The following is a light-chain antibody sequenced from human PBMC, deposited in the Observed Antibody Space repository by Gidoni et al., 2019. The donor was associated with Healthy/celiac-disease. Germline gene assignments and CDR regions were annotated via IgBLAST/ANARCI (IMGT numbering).Light chain of an antibody. CDR3: QVWASSSAPHVV. J-gene: IGLJ2*01. Sequence: SYVLTQPPSVSGAPGKTARITCGGNNIGSKRVHWYQQKPGQAPVLVIYYDSDRPSGIPERFSGSNSGNTATLTIRRVAAGDEADYYCQVWASSSAPHVVFGGGTKLTVL. V-gene: IGLV3-21*04. CDR1: NIGSKR. CDR2: YDS.